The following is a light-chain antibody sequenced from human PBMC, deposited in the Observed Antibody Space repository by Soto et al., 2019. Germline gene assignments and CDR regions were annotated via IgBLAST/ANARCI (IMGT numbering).Light chain of an antibody. J-gene: IGKJ4*01. V-gene: IGKV3-20*01. Sequence: EIVLTQSPGTLSLSPGERATLSCRASQSVSSSYLAWYQQKPGQAPRLLISGASTRATGIPDRFSGSGSGTDFTLSISRLEPEDFVVYYCQQYGSSPLTFGGGTMVDIK. CDR3: QQYGSSPLT. CDR1: QSVSSSY. CDR2: GAS.